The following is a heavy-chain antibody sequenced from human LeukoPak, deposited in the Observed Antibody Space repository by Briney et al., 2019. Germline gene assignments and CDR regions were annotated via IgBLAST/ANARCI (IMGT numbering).Heavy chain of an antibody. CDR2: ISSSSSYI. D-gene: IGHD6-13*01. CDR1: GFTFSSYS. Sequence: GGSLRLSYAASGFTFSSYSMNWVRQAPGKGLEWVSSISSSSSYIYYADSVKGRFTISRDNAKNSLYLQMNSLRAEDTAVYYCARGPLAAAVPFVYWGQGTLVTVSS. V-gene: IGHV3-21*01. J-gene: IGHJ4*02. CDR3: ARGPLAAAVPFVY.